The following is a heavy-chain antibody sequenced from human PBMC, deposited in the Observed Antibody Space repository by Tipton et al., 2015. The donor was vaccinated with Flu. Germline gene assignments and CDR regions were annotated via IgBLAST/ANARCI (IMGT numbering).Heavy chain of an antibody. CDR2: ISYDGSNK. J-gene: IGHJ4*02. Sequence: RSLRLSCAASGFTFSSYAMHWVRQAPGKGLEWVAVISYDGSNKYYADSVKGRFTISRDNSKNTLYLQMNSLRAEDTAVYYCAREGAVAGTPYRLYWGQGTLVTVSS. CDR1: GFTFSSYA. V-gene: IGHV3-30*01. CDR3: AREGAVAGTPYRLY. D-gene: IGHD6-19*01.